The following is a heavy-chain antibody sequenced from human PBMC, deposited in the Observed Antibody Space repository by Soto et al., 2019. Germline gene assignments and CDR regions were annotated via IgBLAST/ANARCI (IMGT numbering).Heavy chain of an antibody. D-gene: IGHD3-16*01. V-gene: IGHV3-23*01. J-gene: IGHJ6*03. Sequence: EVQLLESGGGLVQPGGSLRLSCAASGFTVSSYAMSWVRQAPGKGLEWVSVISGSGSTYSADSVKGRFTISRDSSKNTVYLQMNSLRAEDTPVYYCAKALRFTFTTGYYMDVWGRGTTVTVSS. CDR1: GFTVSSYA. CDR2: ISGSGST. CDR3: AKALRFTFTTGYYMDV.